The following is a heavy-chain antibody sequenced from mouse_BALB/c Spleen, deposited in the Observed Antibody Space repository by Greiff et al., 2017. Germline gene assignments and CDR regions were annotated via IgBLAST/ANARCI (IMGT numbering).Heavy chain of an antibody. CDR1: GDSITSCY. V-gene: IGHV3-8*02. CDR2: ISYSGST. J-gene: IGHJ2*01. CDR3: ARSRTPYYFDY. Sequence: EVQLQQSGPSLVKPSQTLSLTCSVTGDSITSCYWNWIRKFPGNKLEYMGYISYSGSTYYNPSLKSRISITRDTSKNQYYLQLNSVTTEDTATYYCARSRTPYYFDYGGQGTTLTVSS.